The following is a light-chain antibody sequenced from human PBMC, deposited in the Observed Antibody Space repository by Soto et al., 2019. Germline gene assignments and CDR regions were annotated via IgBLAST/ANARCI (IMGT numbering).Light chain of an antibody. V-gene: IGKV3-20*01. Sequence: EIVMTQSPVTLSMSPWERATLSCRAGQSVSSNLAWYQQKPGQAPRLLIYGASSRATGIPDRFSGSGSGTDFTLTISRLEPEDFAVYYCQQYGSSPLLTFGGGTKVDIK. CDR3: QQYGSSPLLT. J-gene: IGKJ4*01. CDR2: GAS. CDR1: QSVSSN.